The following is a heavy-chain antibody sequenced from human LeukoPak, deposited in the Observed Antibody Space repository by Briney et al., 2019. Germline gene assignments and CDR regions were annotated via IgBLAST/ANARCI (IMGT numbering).Heavy chain of an antibody. CDR3: ASARLGYFG. J-gene: IGHJ3*01. CDR1: GYTFTGYY. CDR2: MNPNSGNT. D-gene: IGHD3-9*01. V-gene: IGHV1-8*02. Sequence: ASVKVSCKASGYTFTGYYMHWVRQAPGQGLEWMGWMNPNSGNTGYAQKFQGRVTMTRNTSISTAYMELSSLRSEDTAVYYCASARLGYFGWGQGTMVTVSS.